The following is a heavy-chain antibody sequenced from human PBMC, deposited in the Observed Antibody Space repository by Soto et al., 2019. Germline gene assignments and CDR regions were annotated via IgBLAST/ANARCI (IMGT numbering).Heavy chain of an antibody. Sequence: EAQVLESGGGLAQPGGSLRLSCATSGFTFSGYAMSWVRQTPGKGLEWVSCISAGGENTYYADSVEGRFIISRDNSKNTLFLHRTSMRAEDTAVYFCGNSPGSVSAPEASGYWGRGTLVIVSS. J-gene: IGHJ4*02. CDR1: GFTFSGYA. CDR2: ISAGGENT. V-gene: IGHV3-23*01. D-gene: IGHD3-3*01. CDR3: GNSPGSVSAPEASGY.